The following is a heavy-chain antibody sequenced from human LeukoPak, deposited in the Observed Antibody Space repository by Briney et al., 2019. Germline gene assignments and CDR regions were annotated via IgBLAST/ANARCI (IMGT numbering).Heavy chain of an antibody. CDR2: IYYSGST. J-gene: IGHJ4*02. D-gene: IGHD6-25*01. Sequence: SETLSLTCTVSGGSISSGGYYWSWIRQHPGTGLEWIGYIYYSGSTYYNPSLKSRVTISVDTSKNQFSLKLSSVTAADTAVYYCARVRLRGGYFDYWGQGTLVTVSS. V-gene: IGHV4-31*03. CDR1: GGSISSGGYY. CDR3: ARVRLRGGYFDY.